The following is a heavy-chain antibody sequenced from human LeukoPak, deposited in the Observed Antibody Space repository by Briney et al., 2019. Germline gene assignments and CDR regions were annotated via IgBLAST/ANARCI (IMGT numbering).Heavy chain of an antibody. Sequence: SETLSLTCTVSGGSISSSSYYWSWIRQPPGKGLEWIGYIYYSGSTNYNPSLKSRVTISVDTSKNQFSLKLSSVTAADTAVYYXARXVXXVXXXXXPWGXXXLXTVSS. V-gene: IGHV4-61*05. J-gene: IGHJ5*02. CDR1: GGSISSSSYY. CDR2: IYYSGST. CDR3: ARXVXXVXXXXXP. D-gene: IGHD3-10*01.